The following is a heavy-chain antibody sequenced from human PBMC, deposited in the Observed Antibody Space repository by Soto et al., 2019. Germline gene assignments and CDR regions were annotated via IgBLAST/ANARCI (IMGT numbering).Heavy chain of an antibody. J-gene: IGHJ6*02. Sequence: WGSLRLSCAASGFTSSSYSMNCVRQAPGKGLEWVSSISSSSSYIYYADSVKGRFTISRDNAKNSLYLQMNSLRAEDTAVYYFVTDLALQYYYSHGLDIWGEGTMATVSS. CDR3: VTDLALQYYYSHGLDI. CDR2: ISSSSSYI. V-gene: IGHV3-21*01. CDR1: GFTSSSYS.